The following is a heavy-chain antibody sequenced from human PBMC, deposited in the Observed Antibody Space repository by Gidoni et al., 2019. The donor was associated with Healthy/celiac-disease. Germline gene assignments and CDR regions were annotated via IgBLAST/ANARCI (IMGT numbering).Heavy chain of an antibody. CDR1: GFTFSDYY. CDR2: ISRSGRTI. CDR3: ARDPKYYFDS. Sequence: QVRLVESGGGLVKPGGSLRLSCAASGFTFSDYYMRWIRQAPGKGLEWVSYISRSGRTIYYADSVQGRFTFSRDNAKNSLYLQMNSLRAEDTAVYYCARDPKYYFDSWGQGTLVTVSS. V-gene: IGHV3-11*01. J-gene: IGHJ4*02.